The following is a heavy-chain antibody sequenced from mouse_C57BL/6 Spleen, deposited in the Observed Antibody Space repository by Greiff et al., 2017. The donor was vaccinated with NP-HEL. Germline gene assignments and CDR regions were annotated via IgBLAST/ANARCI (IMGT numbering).Heavy chain of an antibody. CDR2: INPNNGGT. Sequence: EVQLQQSGPELVKPGASVKISCKASGYTFTDYYMNWVKQSHGKSLEWIGDINPNNGGTSYNQKFKGKATLTVDKSSSTAYMELRSLTSEDSAVYYCARGIELGNFDYWGQGTTLTVSS. D-gene: IGHD4-1*01. J-gene: IGHJ2*01. V-gene: IGHV1-26*01. CDR3: ARGIELGNFDY. CDR1: GYTFTDYY.